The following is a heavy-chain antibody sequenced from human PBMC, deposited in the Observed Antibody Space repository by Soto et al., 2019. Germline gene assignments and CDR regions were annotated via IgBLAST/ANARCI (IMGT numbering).Heavy chain of an antibody. J-gene: IGHJ4*02. CDR1: GFTFRYYW. CDR2: INNDGSDT. Sequence: EVHLVESGGGLVQPGGSLRLSCAASGFTFRYYWLHWVRQVPGRGPVWVSGINNDGSDTFYADFVEGRFTISRANAKNTVYLQMDSLRAEDTAVYYCGSLFEFWGQGTLVTVPS. CDR3: GSLFEF. V-gene: IGHV3-74*01.